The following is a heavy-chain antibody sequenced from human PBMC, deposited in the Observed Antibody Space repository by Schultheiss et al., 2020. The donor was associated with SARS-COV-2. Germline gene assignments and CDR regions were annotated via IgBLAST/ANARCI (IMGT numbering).Heavy chain of an antibody. CDR2: ISYDGSNK. V-gene: IGHV3-30*01. Sequence: GGSLRLSCAASGFTFSSYAMHWVRQAPGKGLEWVAVISYDGSNKYYADSVKGRFTISRDNSKNTLYLQMNSLRAEDTAVYYCARDYGASPTYYMDVWGKGTTVTVSS. CDR3: ARDYGASPTYYMDV. CDR1: GFTFSSYA. D-gene: IGHD4-17*01. J-gene: IGHJ6*03.